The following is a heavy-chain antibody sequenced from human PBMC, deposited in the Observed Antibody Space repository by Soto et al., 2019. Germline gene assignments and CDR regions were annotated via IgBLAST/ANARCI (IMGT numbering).Heavy chain of an antibody. J-gene: IGHJ6*02. CDR3: ARGEDGYGDFGSMDV. V-gene: IGHV1-69*01. CDR1: GGHFDRFA. CDR2: IIPFLSAT. Sequence: QVQLVQSGAEVKKPGSSVKVSCRASGGHFDRFALSWLRQAHGQGLEWMGGIIPFLSATTYAHKFQGRVTITADESANTLYLELRSLTSDDTAVYYCARGEDGYGDFGSMDVWGQGTSVTVSS. D-gene: IGHD4-17*01.